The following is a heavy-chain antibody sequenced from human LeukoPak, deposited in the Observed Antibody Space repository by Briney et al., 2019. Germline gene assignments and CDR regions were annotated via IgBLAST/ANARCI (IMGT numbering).Heavy chain of an antibody. Sequence: SETLSLTCTVSGGSISSYYWSWIRQPPGKGLEWIGEINHSRSTNYNPSLKSRVTISIDTSERQFSLKLSSVTAADTAVYYCARGVRVAVAHPHVDYWGQGSRVTVSS. V-gene: IGHV4-34*01. CDR1: GGSISSYY. CDR3: ARGVRVAVAHPHVDY. D-gene: IGHD6-19*01. J-gene: IGHJ4*02. CDR2: INHSRST.